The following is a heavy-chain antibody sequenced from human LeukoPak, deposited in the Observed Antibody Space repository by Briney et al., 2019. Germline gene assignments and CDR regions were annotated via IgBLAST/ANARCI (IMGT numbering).Heavy chain of an antibody. CDR1: GGSFSGYY. V-gene: IGHV4-34*01. CDR2: INHSGST. CDR3: ARQNIVVVPAATEQWFDP. Sequence: SETLSLTCAVYGGSFSGYYWSWIRQPPGKGLEWIGEINHSGSTNYNPSLKSRVTMSVDTSKNQFSLKLSSVTAADTAVYYCARQNIVVVPAATEQWFDPWGQGTLVTVSS. J-gene: IGHJ5*02. D-gene: IGHD2-2*01.